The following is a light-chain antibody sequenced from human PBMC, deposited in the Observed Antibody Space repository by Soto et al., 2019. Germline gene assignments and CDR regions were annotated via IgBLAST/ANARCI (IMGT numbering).Light chain of an antibody. V-gene: IGLV2-8*01. CDR3: SSYAGSNNL. CDR2: EVA. J-gene: IGLJ2*01. Sequence: QSALTQPPSASGSPGQSVTISCTGTTSDVGRYNFVSWYQQHPGKAPKLVIYEVAKRPSGVPDRFSGSKSGNTASLTVSGLQPEDEADYYCSSYAGSNNLFGGGTKLTVL. CDR1: TSDVGRYNF.